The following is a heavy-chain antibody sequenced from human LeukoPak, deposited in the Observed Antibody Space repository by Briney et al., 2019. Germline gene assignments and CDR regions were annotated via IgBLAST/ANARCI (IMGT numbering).Heavy chain of an antibody. CDR1: GYTFTSYD. CDR3: ARGLSRCNKVVVAATRD. J-gene: IGHJ4*02. CDR2: MNPNSGNT. Sequence: ASVKVSCKASGYTFTSYDINWVRQATGQGLEWMGWMNPNSGNTGYAQKFQGRVTITRNTSISTAYMELSSLRSEDTAVYYCARGLSRCNKVVVAATRDWGQGTLVTVSS. D-gene: IGHD2-15*01. V-gene: IGHV1-8*03.